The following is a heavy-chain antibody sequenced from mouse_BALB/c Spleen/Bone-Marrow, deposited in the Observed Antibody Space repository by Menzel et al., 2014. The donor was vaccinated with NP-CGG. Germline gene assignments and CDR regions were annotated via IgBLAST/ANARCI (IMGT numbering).Heavy chain of an antibody. D-gene: IGHD1-1*01. CDR2: IYPGDGDT. Sequence: VQLQQSGPELVKPGASVKISCRASGYAFSSSWMNWGKQRPGQGLEWIGRIYPGDGDTNYNGKFKGKATLTADKSSSTAYMQLSSLTSVDSAVYFCARTYGSSYFVYWGQGTLVTVSA. V-gene: IGHV1-82*01. CDR3: ARTYGSSYFVY. CDR1: GYAFSSSW. J-gene: IGHJ3*01.